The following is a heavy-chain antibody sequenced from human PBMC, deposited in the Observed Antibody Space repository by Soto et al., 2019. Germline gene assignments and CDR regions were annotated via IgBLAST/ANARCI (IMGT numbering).Heavy chain of an antibody. V-gene: IGHV1-2*02. D-gene: IGHD6-19*01. CDR1: GYPYTNSY. CDR3: ASDFRTRGWFRQAGNFAMDV. J-gene: IGHJ6*02. CDR2: IHPNTGGT. Sequence: QVQLVQSGAEVRKPGASVKVSCKASGYPYTNSYMHWVRQAPGQGLEWMGWIHPNTGGTNYAQKCQGRFTMTRDTSVSTVYMELNRLTSDDTAIYFCASDFRTRGWFRQAGNFAMDVWGQGTTVTVS.